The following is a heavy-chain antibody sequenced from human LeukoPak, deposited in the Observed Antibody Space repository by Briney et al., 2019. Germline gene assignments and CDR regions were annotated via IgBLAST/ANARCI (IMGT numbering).Heavy chain of an antibody. CDR1: GGSISSYY. V-gene: IGHV4-59*01. D-gene: IGHD1-26*01. J-gene: IGHJ4*02. CDR3: ARSRELLDY. CDR2: IYYSGST. Sequence: SETLSLTCTVSGGSISSYYWSWIRQPPGKGLEWIGYIYYSGSTNYNPSLKSRVTISVDTSKNQFSLKLSSVTAADTAVYYCARSRELLDYWGQGTLVTVSS.